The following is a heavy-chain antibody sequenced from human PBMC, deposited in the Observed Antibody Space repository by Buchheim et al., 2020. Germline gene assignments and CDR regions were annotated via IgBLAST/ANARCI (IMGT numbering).Heavy chain of an antibody. CDR3: ASLFDYYGSGN. D-gene: IGHD3-10*01. CDR2: INSDGSST. CDR1: GFAFIDYW. Sequence: EVPLVESGGGLVQPGGSLRLSCAASGFAFIDYWMHWVRQAPGKGLVWFSRINSDGSSTLYADSVKGRFTIPRANAKNPLHLQMNSLRAEDTAVYFCASLFDYYGSGNWGQGAL. V-gene: IGHV3-74*01. J-gene: IGHJ4*02.